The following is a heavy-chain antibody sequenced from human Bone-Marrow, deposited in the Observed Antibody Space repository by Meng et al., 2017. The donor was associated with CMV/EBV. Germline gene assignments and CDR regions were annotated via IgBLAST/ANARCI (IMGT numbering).Heavy chain of an antibody. J-gene: IGHJ6*02. V-gene: IGHV3-48*04. CDR1: GFTFSSYS. D-gene: IGHD3-3*01. CDR3: AREGRPIFGVVILYYYYYGMDV. Sequence: GESLKISCAASGFTFSSYSMNWVRQAPGKGLEWVSYISSSSSTIYYADSVKGRFTISRDNAKNSLYLQMNSLRAEDTAVYYCAREGRPIFGVVILYYYYYGMDVWGQGTTVTVSS. CDR2: ISSSSSTI.